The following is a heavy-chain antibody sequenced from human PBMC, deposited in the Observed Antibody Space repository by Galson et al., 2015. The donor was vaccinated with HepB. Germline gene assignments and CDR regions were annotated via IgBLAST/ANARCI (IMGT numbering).Heavy chain of an antibody. Sequence: SVKVSCKASGYTFTRYAIHWVRQAPGQSLEWMGWINAGNAHTKYSQKFQGRVTITRDTSASTAYMELSSLRSEDTAVYYCAKDRTALYGDYIRYDAFDIWGQGTMVTVSS. J-gene: IGHJ3*02. CDR1: GYTFTRYA. V-gene: IGHV1-3*01. CDR3: AKDRTALYGDYIRYDAFDI. D-gene: IGHD4-17*01. CDR2: INAGNAHT.